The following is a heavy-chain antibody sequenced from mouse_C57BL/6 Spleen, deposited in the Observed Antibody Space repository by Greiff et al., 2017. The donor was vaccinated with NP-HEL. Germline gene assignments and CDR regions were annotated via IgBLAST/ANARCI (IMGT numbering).Heavy chain of an antibody. CDR2: IDPETGGT. Sequence: QVQLQQSGAELVRPGASVTLSCKASGYTFTDYEMHWVKQTPVHGLEWIGAIDPETGGTAYNQKFKGKAILTADKSSSTAYMELRSLTSEDSAVYYCTRPPTYGGCAYWGQGTLVTVSA. D-gene: IGHD5-5*01. CDR3: TRPPTYGGCAY. J-gene: IGHJ3*01. V-gene: IGHV1-15*01. CDR1: GYTFTDYE.